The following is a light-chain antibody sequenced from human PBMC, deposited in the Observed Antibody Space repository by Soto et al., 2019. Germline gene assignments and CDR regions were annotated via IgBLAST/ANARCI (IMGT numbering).Light chain of an antibody. CDR2: WAS. J-gene: IGKJ1*01. V-gene: IGKV4-1*01. CDR1: QSVLYSSNNKNY. CDR3: QQYYSTLSWT. Sequence: DIVMTQSPDSLAVSLGERATINCKSSQSVLYSSNNKNYLAWYQQKPGQPPKLLIYWASTWEPGVPDRFSGSGSGTDFTLTISSLQAEDVAVYYCQQYYSTLSWTFGQGTKVEIK.